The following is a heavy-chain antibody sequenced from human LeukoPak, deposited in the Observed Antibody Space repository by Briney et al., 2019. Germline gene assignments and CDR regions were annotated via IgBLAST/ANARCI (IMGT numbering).Heavy chain of an antibody. CDR3: AREEYYYGSGSYYKRGNWFDP. Sequence: GGSLRLSCAASGLTFSSYEMNWVRQAPGKGLEGVSYISSSGSTIYYADSVKGRFTISRDNAKNSLYLQMNSLRAEDTAVYYCAREEYYYGSGSYYKRGNWFDPWGQGTLVTVSS. CDR2: ISSSGSTI. D-gene: IGHD3-10*01. V-gene: IGHV3-48*03. J-gene: IGHJ5*02. CDR1: GLTFSSYE.